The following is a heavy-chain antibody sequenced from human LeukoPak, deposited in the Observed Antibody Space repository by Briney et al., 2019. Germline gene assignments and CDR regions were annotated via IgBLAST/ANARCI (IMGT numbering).Heavy chain of an antibody. CDR1: GGSISSYY. D-gene: IGHD2-15*01. CDR2: IYHSGST. Sequence: KPSETLSLTCTVSGGSISSYYWSWIRQPPGKGLEWIGEIYHSGSTNYNPSLKSRVTISVDKSKNQFSLKLSSVTAADTAVYYCARGDVLFLSGGSSYYMDVWGKGTTVTISS. J-gene: IGHJ6*03. CDR3: ARGDVLFLSGGSSYYMDV. V-gene: IGHV4-59*12.